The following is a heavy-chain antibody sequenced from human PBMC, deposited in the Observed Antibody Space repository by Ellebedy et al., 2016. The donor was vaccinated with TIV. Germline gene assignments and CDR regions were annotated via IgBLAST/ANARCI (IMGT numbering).Heavy chain of an antibody. CDR2: IDSRGT. D-gene: IGHD3-22*01. CDR1: GVSISNYY. J-gene: IGHJ4*02. CDR3: ARGPYDGTGYYYAN. V-gene: IGHV4-4*07. Sequence: SETLSLTXTVSGVSISNYYWSWIRQPAGKGLEWIGRIDSRGTRYSPSLESRVTMSVDTSKSQLYLNLYSVTAADTAVYYCARGPYDGTGYYYANWGQGTLVTVSS.